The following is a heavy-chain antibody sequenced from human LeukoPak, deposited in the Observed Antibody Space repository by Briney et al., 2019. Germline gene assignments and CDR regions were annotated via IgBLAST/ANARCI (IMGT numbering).Heavy chain of an antibody. CDR2: ITAYNDNT. CDR1: CYPLSTYC. Sequence: GAPVEGSFQASCYPLSTYCISRGRQGPGQGPEGMGWITAYNDNTNYAQKLQGRVTMTTDTSTSTAYMELRSLRSDDTAVYYCARALLWFGEPSHIDYWGQGTLVTASS. J-gene: IGHJ4*02. CDR3: ARALLWFGEPSHIDY. D-gene: IGHD3-10*01. V-gene: IGHV1-18*01.